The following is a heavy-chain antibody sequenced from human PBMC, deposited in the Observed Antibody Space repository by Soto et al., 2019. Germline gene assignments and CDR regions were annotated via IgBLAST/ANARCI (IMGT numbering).Heavy chain of an antibody. CDR3: ARDGAYCSGGSCYSGPPWFDP. Sequence: QVQLVQSGAEVKKPGSSVKVSCKASGGTFSSYAISWVRQAPGQGLEWMGGIIPIFGTANYPQKFQGRVTITADESTSTAYMELSSLRSEDTAVYYCARDGAYCSGGSCYSGPPWFDPWGQGTLVTVSS. V-gene: IGHV1-69*01. D-gene: IGHD2-15*01. CDR2: IIPIFGTA. J-gene: IGHJ5*02. CDR1: GGTFSSYA.